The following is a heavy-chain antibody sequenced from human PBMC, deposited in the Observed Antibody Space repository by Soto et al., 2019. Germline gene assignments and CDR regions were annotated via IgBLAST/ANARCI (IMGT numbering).Heavy chain of an antibody. CDR1: GFTFSSYS. D-gene: IGHD6-19*01. CDR3: ARGSSGSF. J-gene: IGHJ4*02. CDR2: ISSSSYTI. Sequence: LSLTCAASGFTFSSYSMNWVRQAPGKGLEWVSYISSSSYTIYYADSVKGRFTISRDDAKNSLYLQMNSLRAEDTAVYYCARGSSGSFWGQGTLVTVSS. V-gene: IGHV3-48*01.